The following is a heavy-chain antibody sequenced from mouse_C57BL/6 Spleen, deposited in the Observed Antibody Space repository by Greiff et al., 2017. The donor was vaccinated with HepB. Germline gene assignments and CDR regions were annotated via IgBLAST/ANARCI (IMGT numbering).Heavy chain of an antibody. V-gene: IGHV1-18*01. CDR1: GYTFTDYN. CDR3: ARSRRYYYGSSYLAY. J-gene: IGHJ3*01. D-gene: IGHD1-1*01. CDR2: INPNNGGT. Sequence: EVQLQQSGPELVKPGASVKIPCKASGYTFTDYNMDWVKQSHGKSLEWIGDINPNNGGTIYNQKFKGKATLTVDKSSSTAYMELRSLTSEDTAVYYWARSRRYYYGSSYLAYWGQGTLVTVSA.